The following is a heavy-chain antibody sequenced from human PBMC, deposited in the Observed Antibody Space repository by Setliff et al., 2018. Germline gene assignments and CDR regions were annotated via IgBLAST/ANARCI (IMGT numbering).Heavy chain of an antibody. Sequence: ASVKVSCKASGYISTSYGITWVRQAPGQGLEWMGRISAYNGNTIYAQKFQGRVTVTTDTSITTVYMDLSSLKSDDTAVYYCARGTDYHGSGSYWAKDVWGKGTTVTVSS. V-gene: IGHV1-18*01. J-gene: IGHJ6*04. CDR2: ISAYNGNT. D-gene: IGHD3-10*01. CDR1: GYISTSYG. CDR3: ARGTDYHGSGSYWAKDV.